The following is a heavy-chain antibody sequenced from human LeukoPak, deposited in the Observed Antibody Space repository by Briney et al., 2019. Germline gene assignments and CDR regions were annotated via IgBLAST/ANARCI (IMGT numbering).Heavy chain of an antibody. J-gene: IGHJ4*02. V-gene: IGHV4-39*01. CDR2: IYYSGST. Sequence: SETLSLTCTVSGGSISSSSYYWGWIRHPPGKGLEWIGSIYYSGSTYYNPSLKSRVTISVDTSKNQFSLKLSSVTAADTAVYYCARQPSGSSSWFDYWGQGTLVTVSS. D-gene: IGHD6-13*01. CDR3: ARQPSGSSSWFDY. CDR1: GGSISSSSYY.